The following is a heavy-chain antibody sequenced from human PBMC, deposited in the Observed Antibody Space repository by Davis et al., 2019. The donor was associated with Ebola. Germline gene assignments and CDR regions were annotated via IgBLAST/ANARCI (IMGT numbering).Heavy chain of an antibody. V-gene: IGHV1-18*04. CDR3: AKRETSYGFEY. Sequence: AASVKVSCKASGSPFTAFGFSWMRHAPRPGPEWVGCIITYNGNTDYVQKSLGRVTMTSDTSPSTVYMELGSLRSDDTAVYYWAKRETSYGFEYWGQGTLVRVSS. CDR2: IITYNGNT. J-gene: IGHJ4*02. CDR1: GSPFTAFG. D-gene: IGHD5-18*01.